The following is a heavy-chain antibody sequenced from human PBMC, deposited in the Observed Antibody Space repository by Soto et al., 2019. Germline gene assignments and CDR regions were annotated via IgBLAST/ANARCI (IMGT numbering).Heavy chain of an antibody. CDR1: GFTFTSSA. Sequence: SVKVSCKASGFTFTSSAVQWVRQARGQRLEWIGWIVVGSGNTNYAQKFQERVTITRDMSTSTAYMELSSLRSEDTAVYYCARALVVPAAIPRMRFDPWGQGTLVTVSS. CDR3: ARALVVPAAIPRMRFDP. V-gene: IGHV1-58*01. D-gene: IGHD2-2*02. J-gene: IGHJ5*02. CDR2: IVVGSGNT.